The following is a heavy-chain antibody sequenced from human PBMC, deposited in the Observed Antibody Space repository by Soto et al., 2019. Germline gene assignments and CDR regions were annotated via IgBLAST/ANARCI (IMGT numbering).Heavy chain of an antibody. D-gene: IGHD1-26*01. CDR2: INPNSGGT. CDR3: ARGSGPRAEDAFDI. CDR1: GYTFTDYY. Sequence: QVQLVQSGAEVKKPGASVKVSCKASGYTFTDYYMHWVRQAPGQGLEWMGWINPNSGGTNYAQKFQGWVTMTRDTYISTGYMELRRLRSGGLAVYYCARGSGPRAEDAFDIWGQGTMVTRSS. J-gene: IGHJ3*02. V-gene: IGHV1-2*04.